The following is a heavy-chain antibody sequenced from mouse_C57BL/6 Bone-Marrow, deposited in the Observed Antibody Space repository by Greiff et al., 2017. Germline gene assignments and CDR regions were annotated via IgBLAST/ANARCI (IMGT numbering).Heavy chain of an antibody. J-gene: IGHJ4*01. V-gene: IGHV1-81*01. CDR2: IYPRSGNT. Sequence: QVQLQQSGAELARPGASVKLSCTASGYTFTSYGISWVKQRTGQGLEWIGEIYPRSGNTYYNEKFKGKATLTADKSSSTAYMELRSLTSEDSAGYFCTRTGYYYAMDYWGQGTSVTVSS. CDR3: TRTGYYYAMDY. CDR1: GYTFTSYG.